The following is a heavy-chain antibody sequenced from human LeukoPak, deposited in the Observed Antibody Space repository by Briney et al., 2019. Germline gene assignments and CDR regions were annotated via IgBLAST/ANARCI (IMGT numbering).Heavy chain of an antibody. Sequence: GGSLRLSCAASGFTIRNAWMSWVRQAPGKGLEWVSAISGSGGSTYYADSVKGRFTISRDNSKNTLYLQMNSLRAEDTAVYYCAKDYSTVTYYFDYWGQGTLVTVSS. CDR2: ISGSGGST. D-gene: IGHD4-17*01. CDR3: AKDYSTVTYYFDY. V-gene: IGHV3-23*01. J-gene: IGHJ4*02. CDR1: GFTIRNA.